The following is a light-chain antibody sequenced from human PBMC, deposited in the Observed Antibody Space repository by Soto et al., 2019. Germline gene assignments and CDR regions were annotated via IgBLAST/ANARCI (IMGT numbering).Light chain of an antibody. CDR1: SSDVGGYNY. CDR3: SSYTSSSTYV. V-gene: IGLV2-14*01. J-gene: IGLJ1*01. Sequence: ARNSLASGSGVLGRWLPITKKKTSSDVGGYNYVSWYQQHPGKAPKLMIYDVSNRPSGVSNRFSGSRSGNTASLTISGLQAEDEADYYCSSYTSSSTYVFGTGTKVTVL. CDR2: DVS.